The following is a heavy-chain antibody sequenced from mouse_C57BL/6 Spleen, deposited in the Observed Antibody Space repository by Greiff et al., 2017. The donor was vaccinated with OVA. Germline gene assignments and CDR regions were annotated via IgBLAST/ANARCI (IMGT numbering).Heavy chain of an antibody. Sequence: VQLQQSVAELVRPGASVKLSCTASGFNIKNNYMHWVKQRPEQGLEWIGRIDPANGNTKYAPKFQGKATITADTSSNTAYLQLSSLTSEDTAIYYCAFYYGSSYDYAMDYWGQGTSVTVSS. CDR3: AFYYGSSYDYAMDY. CDR2: IDPANGNT. J-gene: IGHJ4*01. CDR1: GFNIKNNY. D-gene: IGHD1-1*01. V-gene: IGHV14-3*01.